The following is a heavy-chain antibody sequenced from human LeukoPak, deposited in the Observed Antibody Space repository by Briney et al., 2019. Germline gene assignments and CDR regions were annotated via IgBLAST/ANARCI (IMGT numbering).Heavy chain of an antibody. Sequence: ASVKVSCKASGYTFTGYYMHWVRQAPGQGLEWMGWINPNSGGTNYAQKFQGRVTMTRDTSISTAYMELSRLRSDDTAVYYCARDPPPGIAVAGQYYFDYWGQGTLVTVSS. CDR2: INPNSGGT. J-gene: IGHJ4*02. D-gene: IGHD6-19*01. CDR3: ARDPPPGIAVAGQYYFDY. V-gene: IGHV1-2*02. CDR1: GYTFTGYY.